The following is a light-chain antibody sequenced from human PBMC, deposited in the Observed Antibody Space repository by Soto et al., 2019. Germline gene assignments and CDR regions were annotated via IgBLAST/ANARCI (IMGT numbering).Light chain of an antibody. CDR2: STS. CDR3: QQYDNWPLT. J-gene: IGKJ4*01. V-gene: IGKV3-20*01. Sequence: EVVLTQFPNTLSLSPGERATLSCRASQSLNSNFLVWYQQKPGQAPRLLISSTSHRATGIPDRFSGSGSGTDFTLTISRLDPEDFAVYYCQQYDNWPLTFGGGTKVDIK. CDR1: QSLNSNF.